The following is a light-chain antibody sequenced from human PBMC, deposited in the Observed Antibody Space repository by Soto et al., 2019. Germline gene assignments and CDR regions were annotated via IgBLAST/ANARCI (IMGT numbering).Light chain of an antibody. Sequence: EIMMTQSPANVSVFPGERATLSCRASQSIDSDLAWDQQKPGHVPRLLIYGASTRATGLPARFSGSGSGTEFTPTIISLPSDDFAVYYCQQYSHWRTFGPGTKVEIK. CDR1: QSIDSD. J-gene: IGKJ1*01. CDR3: QQYSHWRT. V-gene: IGKV3-15*01. CDR2: GAS.